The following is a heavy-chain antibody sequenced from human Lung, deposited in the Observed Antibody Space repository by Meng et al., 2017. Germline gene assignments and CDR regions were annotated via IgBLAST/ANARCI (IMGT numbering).Heavy chain of an antibody. J-gene: IGHJ4*02. CDR3: ARDEDISAAGKLFGDY. CDR2: IDPKSGDT. D-gene: IGHD6-13*01. V-gene: IGHV1-2*06. Sequence: QGKLVQCGAEAKKPGASVKVSCKSSGYNFPDYWLHWVRRAPGQGLEWMGRIDPKSGDTHYAQRFQGRVTMTGDTSISTAYMELSGLRSDDTAMYYCARDEDISAAGKLFGDYWGQGTLVTVSS. CDR1: GYNFPDYW.